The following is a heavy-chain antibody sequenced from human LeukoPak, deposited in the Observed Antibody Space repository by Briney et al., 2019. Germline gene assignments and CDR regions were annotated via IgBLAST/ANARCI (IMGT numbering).Heavy chain of an antibody. D-gene: IGHD5-18*01. CDR1: GFTFSNYW. V-gene: IGHV3-7*01. CDR3: ARGGGYSYGSLDY. Sequence: GGSLRLSCAASGFTFSNYWMSWVRQAPGKGLEWVANMKQDGSEKYYVDSVKGRFTISRDNAKNTLYLQMNSLRAEDTAVYYCARGGGYSYGSLDYWGQGTLVTVSS. CDR2: MKQDGSEK. J-gene: IGHJ4*02.